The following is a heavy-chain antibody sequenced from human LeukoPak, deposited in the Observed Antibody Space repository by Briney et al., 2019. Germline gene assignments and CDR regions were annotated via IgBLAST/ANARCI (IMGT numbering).Heavy chain of an antibody. J-gene: IGHJ4*02. Sequence: SETLSLTCTVSGGSFTSYFWSWVRQPPGEGLEWIGYIYYSGSTNYNPSLKSRVTISVDTSKNQFSLKLSSVTAADTAIYYCSRESGAFCPFGYWGQGTLVTVPP. CDR2: IYYSGST. CDR1: GGSFTSYF. D-gene: IGHD1-26*01. CDR3: SRESGAFCPFGY. V-gene: IGHV4-59*12.